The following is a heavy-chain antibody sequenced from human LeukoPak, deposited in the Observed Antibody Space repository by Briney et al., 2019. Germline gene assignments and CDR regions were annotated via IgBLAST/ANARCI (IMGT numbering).Heavy chain of an antibody. CDR1: GSTLTKIS. J-gene: IGHJ4*02. CDR2: LSPRDGET. Sequence: GASVKVSCTVSGSTLTKISIDWVRQAPGKGLEWMGSLSPRDGETSHAQKFQVRFNMTADTSTDTAYMEMSSLDSGDTAVYYCATGAMVYDYWGQGTLVIVSS. CDR3: ATGAMVYDY. D-gene: IGHD3-10*01. V-gene: IGHV1-24*01.